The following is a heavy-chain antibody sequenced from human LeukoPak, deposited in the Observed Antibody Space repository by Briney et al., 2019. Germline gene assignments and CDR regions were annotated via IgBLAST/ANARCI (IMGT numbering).Heavy chain of an antibody. D-gene: IGHD1-26*01. J-gene: IGHJ4*02. V-gene: IGHV3-48*02. CDR2: ISSSSTI. Sequence: GGSLRLSCAASGFTFSSYSMNWVRQAPGKGLEWVSYISSSSTIYYADSVKGRFTISRDNAKNSLYLQMNSLRDEDTAVYYCAREESGCYFSWSVGYFDYWGQGTLVTVSS. CDR3: AREESGCYFSWSVGYFDY. CDR1: GFTFSSYS.